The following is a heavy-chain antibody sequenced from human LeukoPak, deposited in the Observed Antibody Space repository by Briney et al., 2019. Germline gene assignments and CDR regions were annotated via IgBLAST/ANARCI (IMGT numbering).Heavy chain of an antibody. CDR1: GFTFSSYS. CDR3: ASPVAVAGTSFDY. Sequence: PGGSLRLSCAASGFTFSSYSMNWVRQAPGKGLEWVSSISSSGSYIYYADSVKGRFAISRDNAKNSLYLQMNSLRAEDTAVYYCASPVAVAGTSFDYWGQGTLVTVSS. CDR2: ISSSGSYI. J-gene: IGHJ4*02. V-gene: IGHV3-21*06. D-gene: IGHD6-19*01.